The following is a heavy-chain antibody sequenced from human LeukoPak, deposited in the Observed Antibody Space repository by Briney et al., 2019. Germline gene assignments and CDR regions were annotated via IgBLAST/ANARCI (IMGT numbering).Heavy chain of an antibody. Sequence: AETLSLTCTVCGGSSSSYYWSWIRQPPGKGREGIGYIYYMGGTNYNPSLESRVTISGDTSKNEFSLTLTSVTAADTAVYYCARGRLIVAPGVYYFEYWGQGTLVTVSS. D-gene: IGHD5-12*01. J-gene: IGHJ4*02. CDR3: ARGRLIVAPGVYYFEY. CDR2: IYYMGGT. CDR1: GGSSSSYY. V-gene: IGHV4-59*08.